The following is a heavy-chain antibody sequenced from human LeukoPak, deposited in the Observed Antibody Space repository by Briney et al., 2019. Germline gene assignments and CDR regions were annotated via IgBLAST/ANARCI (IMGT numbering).Heavy chain of an antibody. J-gene: IGHJ4*02. D-gene: IGHD1-26*01. Sequence: SETLSLTCTVSGGSISSGGYYWTWIRQHPGKGLEWIGYIYYSGSTHYNPSLKSRVSISADTSKNQFSLKLSSVTAADTAVYYCASLGRGWELQRWGQGTLVTVSS. CDR1: GGSISSGGYY. CDR3: ASLGRGWELQR. V-gene: IGHV4-31*03. CDR2: IYYSGST.